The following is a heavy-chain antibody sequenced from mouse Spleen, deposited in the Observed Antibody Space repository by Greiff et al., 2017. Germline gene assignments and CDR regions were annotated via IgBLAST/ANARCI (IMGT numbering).Heavy chain of an antibody. CDR2: ISSGGSYT. V-gene: IGHV5-9-3*01. D-gene: IGHD4-1*02. J-gene: IGHJ2*01. Sequence: EVQVVESGGGLVKPGGSLKLSCAASGFTFSSYAMSWVRQTPEKRLEWVATISSGGSYTYYPDSVKGRFTISRDNAKNTLYLQMSSLRSEDTAMYYCARQGATGRYFDYWGQGTTLTVSS. CDR1: GFTFSSYA. CDR3: ARQGATGRYFDY.